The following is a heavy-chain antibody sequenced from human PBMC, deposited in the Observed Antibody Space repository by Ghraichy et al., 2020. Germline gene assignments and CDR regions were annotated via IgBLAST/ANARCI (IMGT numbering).Heavy chain of an antibody. Sequence: GSLRLSCAVYGGSFSGYYWSWIRQPPGKGLEWIGEINHSGSTNYNPSLKSRVTISVDTSKNQFSLKLSSVTAADTAVYYCAREGQLVRGEGISYWGQGTLVTVSS. D-gene: IGHD6-6*01. V-gene: IGHV4-34*01. CDR3: AREGQLVRGEGISY. CDR1: GGSFSGYY. J-gene: IGHJ4*02. CDR2: INHSGST.